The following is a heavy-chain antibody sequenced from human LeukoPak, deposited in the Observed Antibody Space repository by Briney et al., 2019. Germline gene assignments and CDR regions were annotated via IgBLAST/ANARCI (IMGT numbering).Heavy chain of an antibody. J-gene: IGHJ4*02. Sequence: ASVKVSCKVSGYTFTSYGISWVRQAPGQGLECMGWISAYNGNTNYAQKLQGRVTMTTDTSTSTAYMELRSLRSDDTAVYYCAGHYDFWSGYYALDYWGQGTLVTVSS. CDR2: ISAYNGNT. CDR1: GYTFTSYG. V-gene: IGHV1-18*01. D-gene: IGHD3-3*01. CDR3: AGHYDFWSGYYALDY.